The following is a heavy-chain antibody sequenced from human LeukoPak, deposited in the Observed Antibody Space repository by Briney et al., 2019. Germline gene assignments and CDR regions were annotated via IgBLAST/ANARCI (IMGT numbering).Heavy chain of an antibody. V-gene: IGHV3-30*09. D-gene: IGHD5-12*01. CDR2: ISSDGNSK. CDR1: GFTFSSYA. CDR3: VSPTADYPFLYYFDS. J-gene: IGHJ4*02. Sequence: PGGSLRLSCAASGFTFSSYAMHWVRQAPGKGLEWVAVISSDGNSKNFALSVKGRFAISRDNSKNTLFLQMNNLRSEDTALYYCVSPTADYPFLYYFDSWGQGTLVTDSS.